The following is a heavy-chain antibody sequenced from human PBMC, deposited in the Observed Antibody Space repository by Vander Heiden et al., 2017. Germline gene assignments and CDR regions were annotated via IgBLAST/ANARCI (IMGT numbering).Heavy chain of an antibody. J-gene: IGHJ5*02. Sequence: QVQLVESGGGVVQPGRSLRLSCAASGFTFSSYAMHWVRQAPGKGLEWVAVISYDGSNKYYADSVKGRFTISRDNSKNTLYLQMNSLRAEDTAVYYCARGRYSSSWYSYNWFDPWGQGTLVTVSS. CDR2: ISYDGSNK. CDR1: GFTFSSYA. V-gene: IGHV3-30*04. D-gene: IGHD6-13*01. CDR3: ARGRYSSSWYSYNWFDP.